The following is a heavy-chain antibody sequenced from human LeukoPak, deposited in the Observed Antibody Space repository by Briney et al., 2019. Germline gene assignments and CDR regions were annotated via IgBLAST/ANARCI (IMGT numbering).Heavy chain of an antibody. J-gene: IGHJ5*02. CDR2: ISYDGSNK. CDR3: ARSGRWSGYVSDPDNWFDP. Sequence: GGSLRPSCAASGFTFSSYAMHWVRQAPGKGLEWVAFISYDGSNKYYADSVKGRFTISRDNSKNTLYLKMNSLVAEDTAVYYCARSGRWSGYVSDPDNWFDPWGQGTLVTVSS. D-gene: IGHD3-3*01. V-gene: IGHV3-30-3*01. CDR1: GFTFSSYA.